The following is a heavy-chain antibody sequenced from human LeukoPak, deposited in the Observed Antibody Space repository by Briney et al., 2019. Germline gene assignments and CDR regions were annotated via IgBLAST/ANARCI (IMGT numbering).Heavy chain of an antibody. CDR2: IKSKTDGGTT. D-gene: IGHD3-22*01. CDR1: GFTFSNAW. CDR3: AKGRTYYDSSGGGDAFDI. Sequence: GGSLRLSCAASGFTFSNAWMSWVRQAPGKGLEWVGRIKSKTDGGTTDYAAPVKGRFTISRDDSKNTLYLQMNSLRAEDTAVYYCAKGRTYYDSSGGGDAFDIWGQGTMVTVSS. J-gene: IGHJ3*02. V-gene: IGHV3-15*01.